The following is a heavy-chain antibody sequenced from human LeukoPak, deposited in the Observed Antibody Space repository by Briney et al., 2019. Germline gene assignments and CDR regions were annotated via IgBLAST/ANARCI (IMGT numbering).Heavy chain of an antibody. CDR3: ANSTGYSSSWYVFDY. CDR2: IYYSGST. J-gene: IGHJ4*02. D-gene: IGHD6-13*01. CDR1: GGSISSYY. Sequence: SETLSLTCTVSGGSISSYYWSWIRQPPGKGLEWIGYIYYSGSTNYNPSLKSRVTISVDTSKNQFSLKLSSVTAADTAVYYCANSTGYSSSWYVFDYWGQGTLVTVSS. V-gene: IGHV4-59*08.